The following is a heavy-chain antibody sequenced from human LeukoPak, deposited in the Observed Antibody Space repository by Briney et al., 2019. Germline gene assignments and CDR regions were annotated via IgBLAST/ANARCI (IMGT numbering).Heavy chain of an antibody. J-gene: IGHJ6*03. Sequence: GGSLRLSRAASGFTFSSYEMNWVRQAPGKGLEWVSYISSSGSTIYYADSVKGRFTISRDNAKNSLYLQMNSLRAEDTAVYYCARARVVAATGVYYYYYYMDVWGKGTTVTISS. CDR2: ISSSGSTI. D-gene: IGHD2-15*01. V-gene: IGHV3-48*03. CDR1: GFTFSSYE. CDR3: ARARVVAATGVYYYYYYMDV.